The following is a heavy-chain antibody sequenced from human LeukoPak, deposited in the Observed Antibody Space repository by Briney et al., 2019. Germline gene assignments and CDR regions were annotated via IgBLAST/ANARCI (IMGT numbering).Heavy chain of an antibody. V-gene: IGHV1-69*13. CDR2: IIPIFGTA. J-gene: IGHJ4*02. Sequence: SVKVSCKASGGTFSSYAISWVRQAPGQGLEWMGGIIPIFGTANYAQKFQGRVTITADESTSTAYMELSSLGSEDTAVYYCARAEDCSGGSCSNTFDYWGQGTLVTVSS. D-gene: IGHD2-15*01. CDR1: GGTFSSYA. CDR3: ARAEDCSGGSCSNTFDY.